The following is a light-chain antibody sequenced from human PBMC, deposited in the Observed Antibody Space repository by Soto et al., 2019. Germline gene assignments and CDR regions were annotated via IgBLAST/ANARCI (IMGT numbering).Light chain of an antibody. CDR1: QGISSW. CDR2: AAS. J-gene: IGKJ4*01. Sequence: DIQMTQSPSSVSASVGDRVTITCRASQGISSWLAWYQQKPGKAPKLLIYAASSLQSGVPSRFGXXGSGXXXXXXXXXXQPEDFATYFCQQANSFPLTFGGGTKVEIK. V-gene: IGKV1-12*01. CDR3: QQANSFPLT.